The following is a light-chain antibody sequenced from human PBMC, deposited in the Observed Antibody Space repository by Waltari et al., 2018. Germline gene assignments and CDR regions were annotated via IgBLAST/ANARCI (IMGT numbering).Light chain of an antibody. V-gene: IGLV2-11*01. CDR3: YSFAGSYTWV. Sequence: QSALTQPRSVSGSSGQSVTISCTGTSRDVGGYNYVSWYQQHPGKTPKVMVYDVSKRPSGGPDRFSGSKSGNTASLTISGRQAEDEADYYCYSFAGSYTWVFGGGTQLTVL. CDR1: SRDVGGYNY. J-gene: IGLJ3*02. CDR2: DVS.